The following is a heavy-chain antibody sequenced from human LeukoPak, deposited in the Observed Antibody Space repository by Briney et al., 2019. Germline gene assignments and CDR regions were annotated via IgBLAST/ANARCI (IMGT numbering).Heavy chain of an antibody. CDR3: ERDRAVTTMNWFDH. J-gene: IGHJ5*02. V-gene: IGHV4-39*07. Sequence: SETLSLTCTVSGGSISSSSYYWGWIRQPPGKGLEWIGSIYYSGSTYYNQSLKTRVTISVYTSKNQFSLKLSSVTAADTAVYYCERDRAVTTMNWFDHWGQGTLVTVSS. D-gene: IGHD4-17*01. CDR2: IYYSGST. CDR1: GGSISSSSYY.